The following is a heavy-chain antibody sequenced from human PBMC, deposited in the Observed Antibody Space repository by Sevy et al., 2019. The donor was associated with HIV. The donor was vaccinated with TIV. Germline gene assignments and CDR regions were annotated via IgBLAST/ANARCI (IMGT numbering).Heavy chain of an antibody. Sequence: SKTLSLTCTVSGSSISSSGSFWGWIRQSPGWGLEWIGDISYVGKTNYNPSLRGRVTISRDTSNNHFSLRLSSVSAADTGVYYCAKIFAHWGQGTLVTVSS. CDR2: ISYVGKT. J-gene: IGHJ5*02. V-gene: IGHV4-39*02. CDR3: AKIFAH. CDR1: GSSISSSGSF.